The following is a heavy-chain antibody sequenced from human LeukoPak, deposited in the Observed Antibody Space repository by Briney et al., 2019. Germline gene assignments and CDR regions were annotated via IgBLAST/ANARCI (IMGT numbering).Heavy chain of an antibody. CDR2: ISVYNGNT. CDR1: GYTFTSYG. CDR3: ARGVVGAAEGDDAFDI. V-gene: IGHV1-18*01. J-gene: IGHJ3*02. Sequence: ASVKVSCKASGYTFTSYGISWVRQAPGQGLEWMGWISVYNGNTNYAQKLQGRVTMTTDTSTSTAYMELRSLRSDDTAVYYCARGVVGAAEGDDAFDIWGQGTMVTVSS. D-gene: IGHD1-26*01.